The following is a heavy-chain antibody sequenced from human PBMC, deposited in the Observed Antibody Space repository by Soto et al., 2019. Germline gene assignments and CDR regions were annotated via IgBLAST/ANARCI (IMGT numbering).Heavy chain of an antibody. CDR2: ISSASSET. J-gene: IGHJ4*02. CDR1: GFTFSSYD. Sequence: GGSLRLSCAASGFTFSSYDMHWVRQATGKGLEWVASISSASSETWYADSAKGRFIISRDNAQNSLFLQMNTLRPEDSAIYYCARVAYWGPGXQVTVYS. CDR3: ARVAY. V-gene: IGHV3-21*01.